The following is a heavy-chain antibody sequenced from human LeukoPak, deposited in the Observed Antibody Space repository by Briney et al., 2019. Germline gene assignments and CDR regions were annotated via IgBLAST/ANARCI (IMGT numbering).Heavy chain of an antibody. CDR3: ARDGYSGYDWNWFDP. CDR2: LYHSGSS. J-gene: IGHJ5*02. CDR1: GYSISCGYY. V-gene: IGHV4-38-2*02. D-gene: IGHD5-12*01. Sequence: SETLSLSCSVYGYSISCGYYWGRTRPTPGEGLEWIGHLYHSGSSSCNPCLKCRVTISVDTSKIQFSLKLSSVTAADTAVYYCARDGYSGYDWNWFDPWCEGTRVTVSS.